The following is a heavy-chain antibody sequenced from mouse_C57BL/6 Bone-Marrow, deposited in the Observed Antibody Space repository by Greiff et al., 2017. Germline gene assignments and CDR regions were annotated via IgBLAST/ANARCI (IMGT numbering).Heavy chain of an antibody. J-gene: IGHJ4*01. CDR2: ISDGGSYT. CDR3: ARDGYYDDYYAMDY. Sequence: EVKLVESGGGLVKPGGSLKLSCAASGFTFSSYAMSWVRQTPEKRLEWVATISDGGSYTYYPDNVKGRFTISRDNAKNNLYLQMSHLKSEDTAMYYCARDGYYDDYYAMDYWGQGTSVTVSS. D-gene: IGHD2-3*01. V-gene: IGHV5-4*01. CDR1: GFTFSSYA.